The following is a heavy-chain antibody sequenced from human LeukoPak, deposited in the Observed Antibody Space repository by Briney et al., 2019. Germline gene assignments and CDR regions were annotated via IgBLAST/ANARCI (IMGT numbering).Heavy chain of an antibody. CDR2: IKQDGSEK. V-gene: IGHV3-7*01. Sequence: TGGSLRLSCAASGFTFSSYWMSWVRQAPGKGLEWVANIKQDGSEKYYVDSVKGRFTISRDNAKNSLYLQMNSLRAEDTAVYYCASNDYGDYVLVWGQGTLVTVSS. CDR1: GFTFSSYW. J-gene: IGHJ4*02. D-gene: IGHD4-17*01. CDR3: ASNDYGDYVLV.